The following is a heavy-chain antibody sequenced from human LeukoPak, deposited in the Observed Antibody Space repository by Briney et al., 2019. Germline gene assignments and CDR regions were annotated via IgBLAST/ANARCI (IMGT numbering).Heavy chain of an antibody. D-gene: IGHD4-23*01. CDR1: GGSISGYY. CDR3: AGPSYTVGYAFDI. V-gene: IGHV4-59*08. CDR2: IYYSGST. Sequence: SETLSLTCTVSGGSISGYYWSWIRQPPGKGLEWIGYIYYSGSTNYNPSLKSRVTISVDTSKNQFSLKLSSVTAADTAVYYCAGPSYTVGYAFDIWGQGTMVTVSS. J-gene: IGHJ3*02.